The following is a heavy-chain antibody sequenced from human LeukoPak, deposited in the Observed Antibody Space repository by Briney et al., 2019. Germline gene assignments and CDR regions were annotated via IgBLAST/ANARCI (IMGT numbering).Heavy chain of an antibody. D-gene: IGHD4-17*01. Sequence: SETLSLTCAVYGGSFSGYYWSWIRQPPGKGLEWIGEINHSGSTNYNPSLKSRVTISVDTSKNQFSLKLSSVTAADTAVYYCAILTPTVTTCKSPRGVWGKGTTVTVSS. CDR1: GGSFSGYY. CDR3: AILTPTVTTCKSPRGV. V-gene: IGHV4-34*01. CDR2: INHSGST. J-gene: IGHJ6*04.